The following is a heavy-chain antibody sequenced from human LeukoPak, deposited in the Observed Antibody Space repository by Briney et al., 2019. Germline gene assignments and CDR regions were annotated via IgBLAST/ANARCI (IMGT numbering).Heavy chain of an antibody. CDR1: GGSFSGYY. CDR2: IHHSGST. D-gene: IGHD1-1*01. V-gene: IGHV4-34*01. Sequence: SETLSLTCAVYGGSFSGYYWSWIRQPPGKGLECIGEIHHSGSTNYNPSLKSRVTLSVDTSKNQFSLKLSSVTAADTAVYYCARLTGTDYYFDYWGQGTLVTVSS. CDR3: ARLTGTDYYFDY. J-gene: IGHJ4*02.